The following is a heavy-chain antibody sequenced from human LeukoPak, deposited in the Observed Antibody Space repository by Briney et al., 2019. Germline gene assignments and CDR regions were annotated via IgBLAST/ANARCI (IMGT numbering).Heavy chain of an antibody. D-gene: IGHD5-12*01. CDR2: ISTDGGST. CDR1: GFTLSSHW. CDR3: ARYIRYSGYDKTDY. Sequence: GGSLRLSCVASGFTLSSHWMHWLRLAPGKGLVWVSRISTDGGSTGYADSVKGRFTISRDNARNTLYLQMTSLRAEDTAVYYCARYIRYSGYDKTDYWGQGTLVTVSS. J-gene: IGHJ4*02. V-gene: IGHV3-74*01.